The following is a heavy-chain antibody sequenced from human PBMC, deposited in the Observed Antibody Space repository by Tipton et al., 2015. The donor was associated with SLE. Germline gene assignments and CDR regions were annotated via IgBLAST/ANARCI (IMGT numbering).Heavy chain of an antibody. J-gene: IGHJ4*02. V-gene: IGHV4-34*01. CDR3: ARGVWFREDY. CDR2: INHRGST. CDR1: GGSISSSSSYY. Sequence: TLSLTCAVYGGSISSSSSYYWAWIRQPPGKGVEWIGEINHRGSTNYNPSLKSRVTISVDTSKNQFSLKLSSVTAADTAVYYCARGVWFREDYWGQGTLVTVPS. D-gene: IGHD3-10*01.